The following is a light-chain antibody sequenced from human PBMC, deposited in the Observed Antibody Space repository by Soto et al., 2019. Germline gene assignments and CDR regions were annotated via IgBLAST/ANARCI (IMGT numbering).Light chain of an antibody. CDR1: QSVRSSF. CDR3: QQYDSSPLT. Sequence: EIVLTQSPGTLSLSPGERATLSCRASQSVRSSFLAWYQQKPGQAPRLLIYGASSRATGIPDRFSGSGSGTDFTLTISRLVPEDFAVYYCQQYDSSPLTFGGGTKVEIK. CDR2: GAS. V-gene: IGKV3-20*01. J-gene: IGKJ4*01.